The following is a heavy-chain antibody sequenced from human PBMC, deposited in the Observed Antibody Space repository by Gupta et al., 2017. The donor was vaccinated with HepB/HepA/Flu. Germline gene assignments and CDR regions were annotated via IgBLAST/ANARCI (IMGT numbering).Heavy chain of an antibody. CDR3: AAREPIFSKEMATTSP. J-gene: IGHJ5*02. V-gene: IGHV1-2*02. CDR2: INPNSGGT. CDR1: GYTFTGYY. D-gene: IGHD5-24*01. Sequence: QVQLVQSGAEVKKPGASVKVSCKASGYTFTGYYMHWVRQAPGQGLEWMGWINPNSGGTNYAQKFQGRVTMTRDTSISTAYMELSRLRSDETAVYYCAAREPIFSKEMATTSPWGQGTLVTVSS.